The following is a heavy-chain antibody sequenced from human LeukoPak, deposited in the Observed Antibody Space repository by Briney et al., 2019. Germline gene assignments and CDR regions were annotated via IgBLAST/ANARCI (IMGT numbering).Heavy chain of an antibody. J-gene: IGHJ6*03. CDR3: ARVLYGDSPTDYYYYYMDV. CDR2: IYYSGST. Sequence: SETLSLTCTVSGGSISSYYWSWIRQPPGKGLEWIGYIYYSGSTNYNPSLKSRVTISVDTSKNQFSLKLSSVTAADTAVYYCARVLYGDSPTDYYYYYMDVWGKGTTVTVSS. V-gene: IGHV4-59*01. D-gene: IGHD4-17*01. CDR1: GGSISSYY.